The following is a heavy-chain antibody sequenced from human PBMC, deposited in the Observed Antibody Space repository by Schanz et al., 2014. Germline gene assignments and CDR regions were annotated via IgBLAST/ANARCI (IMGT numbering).Heavy chain of an antibody. CDR3: AIIGVMVAVAGTRADY. J-gene: IGHJ4*02. Sequence: QVQLVESGGGVVQFGRSLRLSCVASGFTFSSYGMHWVRQAPGKGLEWVAAMSYDGSIKYYGDSVKGRFTISRDNSKNSLFLQMNRLRAEDTALYYCAIIGVMVAVAGTRADYWGQGTLVTVSS. D-gene: IGHD6-19*01. CDR1: GFTFSSYG. V-gene: IGHV3-33*01. CDR2: MSYDGSIK.